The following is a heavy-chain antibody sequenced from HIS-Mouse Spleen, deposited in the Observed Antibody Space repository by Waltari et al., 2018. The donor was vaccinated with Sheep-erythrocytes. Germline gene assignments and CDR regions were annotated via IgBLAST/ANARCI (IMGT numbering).Heavy chain of an antibody. Sequence: QVQLVESGGGVVQPGRSLRLSCAASGFTFSSYGMHWVRQAPGKWLCCVAVISYDGSNKYYADSVKCRFTISRDNSKNTLYLQMNSLRAEDTAVYYCAKDRRGFWDYWGQGTLVTVSS. CDR2: ISYDGSNK. CDR3: AKDRRGFWDY. D-gene: IGHD3-10*01. V-gene: IGHV3-30*18. CDR1: GFTFSSYG. J-gene: IGHJ4*02.